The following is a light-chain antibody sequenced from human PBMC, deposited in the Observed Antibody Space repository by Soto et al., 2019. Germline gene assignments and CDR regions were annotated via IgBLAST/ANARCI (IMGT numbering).Light chain of an antibody. J-gene: IGKJ5*01. CDR2: EVS. Sequence: DIVMTQIPLALSVTPGQPASISCKSSQSLLHSDGKTYLYWYLQKAGQPPKLLIHEVSKRLSGVPDRFSGSGSGTDFTLRSSRVEAEDTGVYYCMQSSQFPITFGQGTRLESK. CDR1: QSLLHSDGKTY. V-gene: IGKV2D-29*01. CDR3: MQSSQFPIT.